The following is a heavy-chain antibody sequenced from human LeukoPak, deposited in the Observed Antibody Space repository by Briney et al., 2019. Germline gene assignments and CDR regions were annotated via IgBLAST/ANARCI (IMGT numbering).Heavy chain of an antibody. V-gene: IGHV1-2*02. CDR2: INPNSGGT. Sequence: GASVKVSCKGSGYTFTDYYTHWVRQAPGQGLEWMGWINPNSGGTIYAQKFQDRVTMTRDTFISTAYMELSRVRSDDTAVYYCARSSSWYKKCFDYWGQGTLVTVSS. J-gene: IGHJ4*02. CDR3: ARSSSWYKKCFDY. CDR1: GYTFTDYY. D-gene: IGHD6-13*01.